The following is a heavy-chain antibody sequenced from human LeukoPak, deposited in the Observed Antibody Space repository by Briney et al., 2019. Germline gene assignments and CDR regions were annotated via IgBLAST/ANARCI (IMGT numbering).Heavy chain of an antibody. D-gene: IGHD3-22*01. Sequence: SETLSLTCAVYGGSFSGYYWSWIRQPPGKGLEWIGEINHSGSTNYNPSLKSRVTISVDTSKNQFSLKLSSVTAADTAVYYCARDYYDSSGYLPFDYWGQGTLVTVSS. CDR2: INHSGST. J-gene: IGHJ4*02. CDR3: ARDYYDSSGYLPFDY. V-gene: IGHV4-34*01. CDR1: GGSFSGYY.